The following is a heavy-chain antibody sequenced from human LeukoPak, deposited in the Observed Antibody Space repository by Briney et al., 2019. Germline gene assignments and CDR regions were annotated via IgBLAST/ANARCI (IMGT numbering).Heavy chain of an antibody. J-gene: IGHJ5*02. CDR3: ARDEGCSSTSCYSSNWFDP. CDR1: GFTFSSYS. D-gene: IGHD2-2*01. V-gene: IGHV3-48*01. CDR2: ISSSSSTI. Sequence: GGSLRLSCAAPGFTFSSYSMNWVRQAPGKGLEWVSYISSSSSTIYYADSVKGRFTISRDNAKNSLYLQMSSLRAEDTAVYYCARDEGCSSTSCYSSNWFDPWGQGTLVTVSS.